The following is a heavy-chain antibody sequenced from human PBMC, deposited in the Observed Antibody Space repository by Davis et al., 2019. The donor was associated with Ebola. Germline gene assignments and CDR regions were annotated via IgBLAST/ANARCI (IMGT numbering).Heavy chain of an antibody. Sequence: ASVKVSCKASGYTFTSYYMHWVRQAPGQGLEWMGIINPSGGSTSYAQKFQGRVTMTRDTSTSTVYMELGSLRSEDTAVYYCARVGRGYCSSTSCPWFDPWGQGTLVTVSS. CDR2: INPSGGST. D-gene: IGHD2-2*01. CDR1: GYTFTSYY. J-gene: IGHJ5*02. V-gene: IGHV1-46*01. CDR3: ARVGRGYCSSTSCPWFDP.